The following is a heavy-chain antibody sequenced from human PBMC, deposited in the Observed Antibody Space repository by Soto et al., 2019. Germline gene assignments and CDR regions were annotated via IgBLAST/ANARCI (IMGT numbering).Heavy chain of an antibody. J-gene: IGHJ6*02. CDR3: ASYTDYYGSGSRDYYYYGMDV. V-gene: IGHV4-39*01. Sequence: SETLSLTCTVSGGSISSSSYYWGWIRQPPGKGLEWIGSIYYSGSTYYNPSLKSRVTISVDTSKNQFSLKLSSVTAADTAVYYCASYTDYYGSGSRDYYYYGMDVWGQGTTVTVSS. D-gene: IGHD3-10*01. CDR2: IYYSGST. CDR1: GGSISSSSYY.